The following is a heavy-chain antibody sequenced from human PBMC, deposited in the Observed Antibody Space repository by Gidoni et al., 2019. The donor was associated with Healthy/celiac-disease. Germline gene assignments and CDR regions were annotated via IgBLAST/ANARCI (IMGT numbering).Heavy chain of an antibody. V-gene: IGHV1-46*03. Sequence: QVQLVQSGAEVKKPGASVKVSCKASGYTFTSYYMHWVRQAPGQGLEWMGIINPSGGSTSYAQKFQGRVTMTRDTSTSTVYMELSSLRSEDTAVYYCARDQRDDSSGYQQTRPSWAFDIWGQGTMVTVSS. CDR3: ARDQRDDSSGYQQTRPSWAFDI. J-gene: IGHJ3*02. D-gene: IGHD3-22*01. CDR1: GYTFTSYY. CDR2: INPSGGST.